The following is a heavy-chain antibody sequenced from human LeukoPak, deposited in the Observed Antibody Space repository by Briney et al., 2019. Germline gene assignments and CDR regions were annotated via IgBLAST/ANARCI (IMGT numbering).Heavy chain of an antibody. J-gene: IGHJ4*02. CDR2: SYTSWST. Sequence: SSQTLSLTCTVSGGSISRGSYYWRWIRQPAGKGLEWIVRSYTSWSTNDNPSLESRFTMSVDTTNNIFSLKLSPLTAPPPAVYYXXXXXXXXAXXDYXGQGTLVTV. CDR3: XXXXXXXAXXDY. V-gene: IGHV4-61*02. CDR1: GGSISRGSYY. D-gene: IGHD6-13*01.